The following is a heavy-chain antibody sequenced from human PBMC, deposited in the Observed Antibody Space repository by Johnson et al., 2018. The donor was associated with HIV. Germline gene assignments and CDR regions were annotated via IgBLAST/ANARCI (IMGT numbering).Heavy chain of an antibody. Sequence: VQLVESGGGLVKPGGSLRLSCAASGFTFSNAWMSWVRQAPGKGLEWVAFIRYDGSNKYYADSVKGRFTISRDNSKNTLHLQMNSLRAEDTAVYYCANINTVTYRDAFDIWGQGTMVTVSS. CDR3: ANINTVTYRDAFDI. J-gene: IGHJ3*02. D-gene: IGHD4-17*01. V-gene: IGHV3-30*02. CDR1: GFTFSNAW. CDR2: IRYDGSNK.